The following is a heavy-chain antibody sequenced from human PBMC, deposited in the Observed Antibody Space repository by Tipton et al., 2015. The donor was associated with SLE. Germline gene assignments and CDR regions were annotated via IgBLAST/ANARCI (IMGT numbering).Heavy chain of an antibody. Sequence: TLSLTCTVSDGSIRDYYWTWIRQPAGEGLEWIGRIYASGSTNYNPSLRSRAAMSVDTSKSQFSLKLTSVTAADTAVYYCARESHLGYYFDYWGQGTLVTVSS. CDR1: DGSIRDYY. V-gene: IGHV4-4*07. CDR3: ARESHLGYYFDY. CDR2: IYASGST. D-gene: IGHD1-26*01. J-gene: IGHJ4*02.